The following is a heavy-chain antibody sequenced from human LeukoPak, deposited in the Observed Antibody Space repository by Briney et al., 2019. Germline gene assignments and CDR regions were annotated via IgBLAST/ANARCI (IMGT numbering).Heavy chain of an antibody. D-gene: IGHD2-15*01. V-gene: IGHV3-74*03. CDR2: INPDGTNT. CDR3: ARRVDATRWFDP. J-gene: IGHJ5*02. Sequence: PGGSLRLSCAASGFTFSNYFMHWVRQAPRRGLVWVSRINPDGTNTMYAGSVKGRFTISRDNAKNILYLQMNSLRDDDTAVYYCARRVDATRWFDPWGRGTLVTVSS. CDR1: GFTFSNYF.